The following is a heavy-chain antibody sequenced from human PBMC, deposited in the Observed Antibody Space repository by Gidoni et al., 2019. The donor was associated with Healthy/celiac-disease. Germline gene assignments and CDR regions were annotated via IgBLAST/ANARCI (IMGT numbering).Heavy chain of an antibody. V-gene: IGHV3-23*01. CDR3: AKRLEITMIVLVTPWRDAFDI. CDR1: GFTFSSYA. Sequence: EVQLLESGGGLVQPGGSLRLSCAASGFTFSSYAMRWVRQAPGKGLECVSAISGSGGSTYYEDSVKGRFIISIDNSKNTLYLQMNSLRAEDTAVYYCAKRLEITMIVLVTPWRDAFDIWGQGTMVTVSS. D-gene: IGHD3-22*01. CDR2: ISGSGGST. J-gene: IGHJ3*02.